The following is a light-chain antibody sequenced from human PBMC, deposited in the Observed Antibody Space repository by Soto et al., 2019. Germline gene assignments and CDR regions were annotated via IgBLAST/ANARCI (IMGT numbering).Light chain of an antibody. V-gene: IGKV1-9*01. CDR3: QQLNSYPWT. Sequence: DIRLTQSPSFLSASVGDRVTITCRASQGISSYLAWYQQKPGKAPKLLIYDASTLQSGVPSRFSGSGSGTEFTLTISSLQPEDVATYYCQQLNSYPWTFGQGTKVEIK. CDR2: DAS. J-gene: IGKJ1*01. CDR1: QGISSY.